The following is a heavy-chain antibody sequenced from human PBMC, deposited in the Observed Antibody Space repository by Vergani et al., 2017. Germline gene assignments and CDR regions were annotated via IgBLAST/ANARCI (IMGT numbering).Heavy chain of an antibody. J-gene: IGHJ1*01. CDR2: IRYDGTKR. CDR3: TKAGQYDRDNFHDS. V-gene: IGHV3-30*02. D-gene: IGHD3-22*01. Sequence: QVQLVESGGGVVQPGGSLRLSCIASGFTFRIYGMHWVRQAPGKGLEWVAFIRYDGTKRFYGDSVKGRFTISRDNSQTPVFLQMNSLRADDSAVYYCTKAGQYDRDNFHDSWGQGALVTVAS. CDR1: GFTFRIYG.